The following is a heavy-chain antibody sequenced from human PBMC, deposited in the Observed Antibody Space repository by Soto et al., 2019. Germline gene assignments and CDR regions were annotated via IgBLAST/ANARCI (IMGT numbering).Heavy chain of an antibody. CDR1: GFTFSSYG. CDR2: IWHDGGNK. CDR3: ARDGDVNTGFGKDY. D-gene: IGHD3-16*01. Sequence: QVQLVESGGGVVQPGRSLRLSCAASGFTFSSYGMHWVRQAPGKGLEWVAFIWHDGGNKFYAESAKGRFTISRDNSKNTLYLQMTGLSAEDTAMYYCARDGDVNTGFGKDYWGQGTLVTVSS. V-gene: IGHV3-33*01. J-gene: IGHJ4*02.